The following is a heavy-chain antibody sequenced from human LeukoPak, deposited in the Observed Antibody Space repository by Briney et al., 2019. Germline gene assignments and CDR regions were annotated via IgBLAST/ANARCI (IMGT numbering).Heavy chain of an antibody. D-gene: IGHD3-10*01. CDR3: ARGESQIIWFGENYFDY. J-gene: IGHJ4*02. CDR1: GGSFSGYY. V-gene: IGHV4-34*01. CDR2: ISHSGST. Sequence: PSETLSLTCAVYGGSFSGYYWSWIRQPPGKGLEWIGEISHSGSTNYNPSLKSRVTISVDTSKNQFSLKLSSVTAADTAVYYCARGESQIIWFGENYFDYWGQGTLVTVSS.